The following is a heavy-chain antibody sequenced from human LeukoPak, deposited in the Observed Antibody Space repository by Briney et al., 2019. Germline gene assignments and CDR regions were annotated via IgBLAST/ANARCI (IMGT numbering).Heavy chain of an antibody. J-gene: IGHJ4*02. Sequence: SETLSLTCSVSGGSIISYYWGWIRQPAGKGLEWIGCSYTSGSTNYNPSLKSRVTMAVDTSKNQFSVKLSSVTAADRVVFYCAISLTRVYATDYWGQGTLVTVSS. CDR1: GGSIISYY. D-gene: IGHD5/OR15-5a*01. V-gene: IGHV4-4*07. CDR3: AISLTRVYATDY. CDR2: SYTSGST.